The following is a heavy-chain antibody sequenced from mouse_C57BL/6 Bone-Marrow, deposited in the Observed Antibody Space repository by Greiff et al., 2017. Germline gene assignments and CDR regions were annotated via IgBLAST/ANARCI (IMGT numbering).Heavy chain of an antibody. J-gene: IGHJ1*03. V-gene: IGHV1-64*01. CDR1: GYTFTSYW. Sequence: QVQLQQSGAELVKPGASVKLSCKASGYTFTSYWMHWVKQRPGQGLEWIGMIHPNSGSTNYNEKLKSKATLTVDKSSSTAYMQLSSLTSEDSAVYYCARGAYWYFDVWGTGTTVTVSS. CDR2: IHPNSGST. CDR3: ARGAYWYFDV.